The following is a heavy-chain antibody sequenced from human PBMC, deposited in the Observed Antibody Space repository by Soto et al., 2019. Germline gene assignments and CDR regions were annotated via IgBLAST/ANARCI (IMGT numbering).Heavy chain of an antibody. V-gene: IGHV4-38-2*02. CDR3: ARASGGHSGCGHWTHP. Sequence: SETLSLTCTVSGYSISSGYYWSWIRQTPGKGLEWIGSISHSGTSFYNPSLRSRVTISMDTSNNHFSLKLNSLTATDTAVYYCARASGGHSGCGHWTHPWCQATLVTLSS. D-gene: IGHD2-21*02. CDR2: ISHSGTS. J-gene: IGHJ5*02. CDR1: GYSISSGYY.